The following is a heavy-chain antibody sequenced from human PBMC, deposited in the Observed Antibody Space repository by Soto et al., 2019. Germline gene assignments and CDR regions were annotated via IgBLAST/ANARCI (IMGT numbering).Heavy chain of an antibody. CDR3: AKSPRFLEWLSD. CDR1: GFTFSSYA. D-gene: IGHD3-3*01. J-gene: IGHJ4*02. Sequence: HLGGSLRLSCAASGFTFSSYAMSWVRQAPGKGLEWVSAISGSGGSTYYADSVKGRFTISRDNSKNTLYLQMNSLRAEDTAVYYCAKSPRFLEWLSDWGQGTLVTVSS. V-gene: IGHV3-23*01. CDR2: ISGSGGST.